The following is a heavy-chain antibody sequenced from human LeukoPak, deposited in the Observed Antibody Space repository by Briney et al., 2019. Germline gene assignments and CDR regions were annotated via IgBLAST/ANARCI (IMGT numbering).Heavy chain of an antibody. CDR2: ISYDGRRM. D-gene: IGHD2-2*02. J-gene: IGHJ6*02. V-gene: IGHV3-30*18. CDR1: GFTFKNYD. CDR3: VKDRGYNFFGMDA. Sequence: QPGGPLRLSCAASGFTFKNYDILGVRQAPGKGLEWVAVISYDGRRMHYADPVKGRFTISRDNSKNTLYLQVNNLRFEDTAVYFCVKDRGYNFFGMDAWGQGTTVT.